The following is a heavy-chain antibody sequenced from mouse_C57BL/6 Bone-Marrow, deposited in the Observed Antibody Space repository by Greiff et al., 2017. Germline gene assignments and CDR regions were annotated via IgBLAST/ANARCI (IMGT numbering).Heavy chain of an antibody. V-gene: IGHV5-15*01. J-gene: IGHJ3*01. CDR3: ARHSNYGTWFAY. CDR2: ISNLAYSI. D-gene: IGHD2-5*01. CDR1: GFTFSDYG. Sequence: EVNVVESGGGLVQPGGSLKLSCAASGFTFSDYGMAWVRQAPRKGPEWVAFISNLAYSIYYADTVTGRFTISRENAKNTLYLEMSSLRSEDTAMYYCARHSNYGTWFAYWGQGTLVTVSA.